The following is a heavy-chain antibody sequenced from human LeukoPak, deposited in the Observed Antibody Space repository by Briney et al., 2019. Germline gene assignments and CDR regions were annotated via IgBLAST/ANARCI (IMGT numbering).Heavy chain of an antibody. CDR2: VSSSSSYI. CDR1: GFTFNKYW. D-gene: IGHD1-26*01. J-gene: IGHJ6*02. Sequence: PGGSLRLSCTASGFTFNKYWMSWLRQAPGKGLEWVSSVSSSSSYIYYADSVKGRFTISRDNAKNSLYLQMNSLRAEDTAVYYCARDTRVGYYYYGMDVWGQGTTVTVSS. CDR3: ARDTRVGYYYYGMDV. V-gene: IGHV3-21*01.